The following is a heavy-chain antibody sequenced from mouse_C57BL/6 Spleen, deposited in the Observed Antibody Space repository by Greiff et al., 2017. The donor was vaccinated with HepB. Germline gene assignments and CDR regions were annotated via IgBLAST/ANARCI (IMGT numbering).Heavy chain of an antibody. V-gene: IGHV1-53*01. CDR1: GYTFTSYW. J-gene: IGHJ2*01. CDR3: AREWGVYYYGSSSDY. Sequence: VQLQQPGTELVKPGASVKLSCKASGYTFTSYWMHWVKQRPGQGLEWIGIINPSNGGTNYNEKFKSKATLTVDKSSSTAYMQLSSLTSEDSAVYYCAREWGVYYYGSSSDYWGQGTTLTVSS. D-gene: IGHD1-1*01. CDR2: INPSNGGT.